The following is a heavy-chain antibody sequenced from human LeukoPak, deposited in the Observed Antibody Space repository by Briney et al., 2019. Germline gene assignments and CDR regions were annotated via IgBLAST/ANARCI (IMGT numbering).Heavy chain of an antibody. CDR1: GFTFSSYW. CDR2: INSDGSST. CDR3: AREDEYSSSSGIDY. V-gene: IGHV3-74*01. J-gene: IGHJ4*02. Sequence: PGGSLRLSCAASGFTFSSYWMHWVRQAPGKVLVWVSRINSDGSSTTYADSVKGRFTISRDNAKNTLYLQMNSLRAEDTAVYYCAREDEYSSSSGIDYWGQGTLVTVSS. D-gene: IGHD6-6*01.